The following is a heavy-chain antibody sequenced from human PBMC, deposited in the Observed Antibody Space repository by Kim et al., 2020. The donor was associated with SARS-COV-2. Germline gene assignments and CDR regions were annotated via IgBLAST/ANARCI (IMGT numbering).Heavy chain of an antibody. V-gene: IGHV4-59*01. J-gene: IGHJ4*01. CDR2: IYNIATT. D-gene: IGHD3-22*01. Sequence: SETLSLTCSVSGGSISSYYWTWIRQPPGKGLEYIGYIYNIATTNYNPSLRSRVTISVDTSKNQFSLNLTSVAAADTAVYFCARGTYYYDGSGYYMYYFD. CDR1: GGSISSYY. CDR3: ARGTYYYDGSGYYMYYFD.